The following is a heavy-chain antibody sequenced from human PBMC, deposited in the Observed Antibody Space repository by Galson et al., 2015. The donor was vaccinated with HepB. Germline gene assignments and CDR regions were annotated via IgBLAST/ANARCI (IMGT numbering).Heavy chain of an antibody. CDR1: GFSLSTSGVG. Sequence: PALVKPTQTLTLTCTFSGFSLSTSGVGVGWIRQPPGKALEWLALIYWDDDKRYSPSLKSRLTITKDTSKNQVVLTMTNMDPVDTATYYCAHTVRNYDFWSGYYTALDAFDVWGQGTMVTVSS. D-gene: IGHD3-3*01. J-gene: IGHJ3*01. CDR3: AHTVRNYDFWSGYYTALDAFDV. CDR2: IYWDDDK. V-gene: IGHV2-5*02.